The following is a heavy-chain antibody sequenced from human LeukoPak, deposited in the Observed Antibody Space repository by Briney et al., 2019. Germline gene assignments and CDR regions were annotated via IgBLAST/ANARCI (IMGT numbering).Heavy chain of an antibody. V-gene: IGHV1-69*05. CDR2: IIPIFGTA. CDR1: GGTFSSYA. Sequence: SVKVSCKASGGTFSSYAISWVRQAPGQGLEWMGGIIPIFGTANYAQKFQGRVTMTTDTTTTTAYMELKSLTFDDTAVYYCARGAAYLFTSSSGGFDYWGQGTLVTVSS. D-gene: IGHD6-6*01. J-gene: IGHJ4*02. CDR3: ARGAAYLFTSSSGGFDY.